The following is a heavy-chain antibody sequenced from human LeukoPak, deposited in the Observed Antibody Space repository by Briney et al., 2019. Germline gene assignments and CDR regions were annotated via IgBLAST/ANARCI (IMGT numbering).Heavy chain of an antibody. Sequence: GGSLRLSCAASGFTFDDYAMHWVRHAPGKGLEWVSGISWNSGSIGYADSVKGRFTISRDNAKNSLYLQMNSLRAEDTALYYCAKGQGDTIFGVVTCFDYWGQGTLVTVSS. J-gene: IGHJ4*02. CDR3: AKGQGDTIFGVVTCFDY. CDR1: GFTFDDYA. CDR2: ISWNSGSI. V-gene: IGHV3-9*01. D-gene: IGHD3-3*01.